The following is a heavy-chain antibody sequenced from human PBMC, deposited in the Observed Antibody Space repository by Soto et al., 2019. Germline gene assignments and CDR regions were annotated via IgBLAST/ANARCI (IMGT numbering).Heavy chain of an antibody. CDR1: GFTFSSYS. CDR2: ISSSSSYI. V-gene: IGHV3-21*01. Sequence: GGSMRLSCAASGFTFSSYSMNWVRQAQGKGLEWVSSISSSSSYIYYADSVKGRFTISRDNAKDSLYLQMNRLRAEDTAVYYFARVQPLDPGYYYVMDVWGQGTTVTAP. J-gene: IGHJ6*02. CDR3: ARVQPLDPGYYYVMDV. D-gene: IGHD6-13*01.